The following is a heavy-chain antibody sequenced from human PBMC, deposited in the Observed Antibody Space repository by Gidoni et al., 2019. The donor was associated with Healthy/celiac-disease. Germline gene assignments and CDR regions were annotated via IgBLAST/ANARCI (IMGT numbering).Heavy chain of an antibody. Sequence: QVQLVESGGGVVQPGRSLGLSCAASGFTFSAYGMHWVRQAPGKGLEWVAVIWYDGSNKYYADSVKGRFTISRDNSKNTLYLQMNSLRAEDTAVYYCARDGPPGDSSSGYWGQGTLVTVSS. CDR2: IWYDGSNK. V-gene: IGHV3-33*08. J-gene: IGHJ4*02. D-gene: IGHD6-6*01. CDR3: ARDGPPGDSSSGY. CDR1: GFTFSAYG.